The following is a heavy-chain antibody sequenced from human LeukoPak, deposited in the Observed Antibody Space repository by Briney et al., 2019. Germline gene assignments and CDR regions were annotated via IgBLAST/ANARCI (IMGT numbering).Heavy chain of an antibody. CDR2: IKQDGSEK. D-gene: IGHD2-15*01. CDR3: ARDVDCSGGSCYSDAFDI. V-gene: IGHV3-7*03. J-gene: IGHJ3*02. Sequence: GGSLRLSCAASGFTFNNYWMSWVRQAPGKGLEWVANIKQDGSEKYYVDSVKGRFTISRDNAKNSLYLQMNSLRAEDTAVYYCARDVDCSGGSCYSDAFDIWGQGTMVTVSS. CDR1: GFTFNNYW.